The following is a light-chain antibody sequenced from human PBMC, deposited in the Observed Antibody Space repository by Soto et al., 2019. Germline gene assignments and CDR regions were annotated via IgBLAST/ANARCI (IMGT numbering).Light chain of an antibody. Sequence: IVLTQSPGTLSLSPGERATLSCRASQSVTSSSVAWYRQKPGQAPSLLIYDTSTRATGIPDRFSGSGSGTDFTVTISRLEPEDFATYYCQQLNSYPPTFGGGTKVDI. CDR1: QSVTSSS. CDR3: QQLNSYPPT. V-gene: IGKV3-20*01. CDR2: DTS. J-gene: IGKJ4*01.